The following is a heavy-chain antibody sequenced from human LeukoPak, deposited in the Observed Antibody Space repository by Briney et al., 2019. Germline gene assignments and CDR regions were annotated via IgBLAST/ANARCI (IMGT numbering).Heavy chain of an antibody. CDR3: ARDRGSYRFDY. D-gene: IGHD1-26*01. Sequence: SETLSLTCTVSGGSISSYYWSWIRQPPGKGLEWIGSIYSGSTYYSPSLKSRVTISVDTSENQFSLKLNSVTAADTAVYYCARDRGSYRFDYWGQGTLVTVSS. CDR1: GGSISSYY. CDR2: IYSGST. J-gene: IGHJ4*02. V-gene: IGHV4-4*08.